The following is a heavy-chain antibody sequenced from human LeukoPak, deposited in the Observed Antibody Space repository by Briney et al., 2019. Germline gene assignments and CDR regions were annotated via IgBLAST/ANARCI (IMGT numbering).Heavy chain of an antibody. V-gene: IGHV3-21*01. J-gene: IGHJ4*02. Sequence: RGSLRLSCAASGFTFSSYSMNWVRQAPGKGLEWVSSISSSSSYIYYADSVKGRFTVSRDNAKNSLYLQMNSLRVEDTATYYCIRGSSSYWGQGTLVTV. CDR1: GFTFSSYS. CDR2: ISSSSSYI. CDR3: IRGSSSY. D-gene: IGHD3-10*01.